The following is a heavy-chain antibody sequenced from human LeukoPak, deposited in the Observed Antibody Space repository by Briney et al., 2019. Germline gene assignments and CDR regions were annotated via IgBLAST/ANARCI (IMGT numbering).Heavy chain of an antibody. CDR2: IYHSGST. CDR3: ARGQGGYSYGYWWFDP. J-gene: IGHJ5*02. CDR1: GGSISSGGYS. Sequence: SKTLSLTCAVSGGSISSGGYSWSWIRQPPGKGLEWIGYIYHSGSTYYNPSLKSRVTISVDRSKNQFSLKLSSVTAADTAVYYCARGQGGYSYGYWWFDPWGQGTLVTVSS. V-gene: IGHV4-30-2*01. D-gene: IGHD5-18*01.